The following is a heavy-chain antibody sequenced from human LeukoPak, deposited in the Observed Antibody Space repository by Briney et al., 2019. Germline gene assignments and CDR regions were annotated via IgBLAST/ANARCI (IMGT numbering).Heavy chain of an antibody. CDR3: AKAGEFSISSEPDY. CDR2: ISWNSGSI. J-gene: IGHJ4*02. D-gene: IGHD3-16*02. CDR1: GFTLDDYA. V-gene: IGHV3-9*01. Sequence: PGGSLRLSCAASGFTLDDYAMHWVRQAPGKGLEWVSGISWNSGSIGYADSVKGRFTISRDNAKNSLYLQMNSLRAEDTALYYCAKAGEFSISSEPDYWGQGTLVTVSS.